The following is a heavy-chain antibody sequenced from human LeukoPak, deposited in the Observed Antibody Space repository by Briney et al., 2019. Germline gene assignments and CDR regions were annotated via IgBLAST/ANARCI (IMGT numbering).Heavy chain of an antibody. CDR3: ARAWEYYYDSSGYSDAFDI. CDR2: INPNSGGT. Sequence: ASVKVSCKASGYTFTGYYMHWVRQAPGQGLEWMGWINPNSGGTNYAQKFQGRVTMTRDTSISTAYMELSRLRSDDTAVYYCARAWEYYYDSSGYSDAFDIWGQGTMVTVSS. CDR1: GYTFTGYY. V-gene: IGHV1-2*02. D-gene: IGHD3-22*01. J-gene: IGHJ3*02.